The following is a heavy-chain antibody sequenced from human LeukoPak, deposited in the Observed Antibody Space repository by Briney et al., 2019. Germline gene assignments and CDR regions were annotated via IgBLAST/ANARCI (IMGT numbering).Heavy chain of an antibody. V-gene: IGHV5-51*01. CDR1: GYSFTSYW. J-gene: IGHJ3*02. D-gene: IGHD3-22*01. Sequence: GESLKISCKGSGYSFTSYWIGWVRQMPGKGREWMGIIHPGDSDTRYSPSFQGQVTISADKSISTAYLQWSSLKASDTAMYYCATLEGYYYDSSGYWAFDIWGQGTMVTVSS. CDR3: ATLEGYYYDSSGYWAFDI. CDR2: IHPGDSDT.